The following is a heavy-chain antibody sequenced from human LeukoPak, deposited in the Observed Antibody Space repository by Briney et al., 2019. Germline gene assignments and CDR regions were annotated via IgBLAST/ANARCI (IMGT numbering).Heavy chain of an antibody. CDR3: SRANVGVPAAIGFAGYFQH. Sequence: ASVKVSCKASGGTFSSYAISWVRQAPGQGLEWMGGIIPIFGTANYAQKFQGRVTITADESTSTAYMELSSLRSEDTAVYYCSRANVGVPAAIGFAGYFQHWGQGTLVTVSS. J-gene: IGHJ1*01. D-gene: IGHD2-2*02. V-gene: IGHV1-69*13. CDR2: IIPIFGTA. CDR1: GGTFSSYA.